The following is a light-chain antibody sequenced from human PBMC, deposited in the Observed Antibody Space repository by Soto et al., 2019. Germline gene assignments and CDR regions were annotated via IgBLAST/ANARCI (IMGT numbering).Light chain of an antibody. V-gene: IGKV3-11*01. CDR2: DAS. Sequence: EIVLTQSPATLSLSPGERATLSCRASQSVSSYLAWYQQKPGQAPRLLIYDASNRATGIPARFSGSGSGTDFTLTISSLAPEDFAVYYWQQRSNWTITFGPGTRLEIK. CDR1: QSVSSY. J-gene: IGKJ5*01. CDR3: QQRSNWTIT.